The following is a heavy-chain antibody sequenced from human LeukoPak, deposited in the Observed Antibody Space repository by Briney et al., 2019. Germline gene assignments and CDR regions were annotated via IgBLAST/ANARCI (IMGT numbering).Heavy chain of an antibody. Sequence: SETLSLTCTVSGSSISGYYWNWIRQPPGKGLEWFGYIYYSGSTNYNPSLKSRVTISADTSKNQLSLKLSSVTAADTAIYYCARDRGGSYYDSSGSVTNIWGQGTMVTVSS. D-gene: IGHD3-22*01. V-gene: IGHV4-59*01. J-gene: IGHJ3*02. CDR1: GSSISGYY. CDR3: ARDRGGSYYDSSGSVTNI. CDR2: IYYSGST.